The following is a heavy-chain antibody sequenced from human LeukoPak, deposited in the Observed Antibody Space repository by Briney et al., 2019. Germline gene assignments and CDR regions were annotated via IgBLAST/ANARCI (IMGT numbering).Heavy chain of an antibody. Sequence: GGSLRLSCAASGFTFSSYSMNWVRQAPGKGLEWVSSISSSSSYIYYADSVKGRFTISRDNAKNSLYLQMNSLRAEDTAVYYCARVSSGYRYFDYWGQGTLATVSS. D-gene: IGHD3-22*01. CDR1: GFTFSSYS. CDR3: ARVSSGYRYFDY. J-gene: IGHJ4*02. V-gene: IGHV3-21*01. CDR2: ISSSSSYI.